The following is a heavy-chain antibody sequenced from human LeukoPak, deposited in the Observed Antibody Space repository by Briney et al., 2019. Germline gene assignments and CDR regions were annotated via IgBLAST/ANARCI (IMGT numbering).Heavy chain of an antibody. V-gene: IGHV3-13*01. J-gene: IGHJ6*03. CDR2: IGTTGDT. CDR3: ARDRGGGHMDV. Sequence: PGGSLRLSCAASGFTFTTYDMHWVRHAPGKGLEWVSAIGTTGDTYYPGSVKGRFTISRENAKNSLYLQMNSLRAGDTAVYYCARDRGGGHMDVWGKGTTVTISS. CDR1: GFTFTTYD. D-gene: IGHD2-15*01.